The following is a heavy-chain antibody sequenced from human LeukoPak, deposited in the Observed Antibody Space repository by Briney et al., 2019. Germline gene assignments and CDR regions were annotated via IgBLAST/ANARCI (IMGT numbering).Heavy chain of an antibody. D-gene: IGHD3-22*01. J-gene: IGHJ4*02. V-gene: IGHV1-2*06. CDR2: INPNSGGT. CDR3: ARASYYYDSSGYDY. Sequence: ASVKVFCKASGNTFTGYYMHWVRQAPGQGLEWMGRINPNSGGTNYAQKFQGRVTMTRDTSISTAYMELSRLRSDDTAVYYCARASYYYDSSGYDYWGQGTLVTVSS. CDR1: GNTFTGYY.